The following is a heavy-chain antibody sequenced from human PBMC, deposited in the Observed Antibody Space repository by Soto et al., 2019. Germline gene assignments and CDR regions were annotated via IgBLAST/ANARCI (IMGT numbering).Heavy chain of an antibody. J-gene: IGHJ6*02. CDR3: ARVNPGNNLYDFTGLDF. Sequence: GGSLRLSWVASGFTLDTYDIYWVRQAPGKGLQWVALISYEASTTYSADSVTGRFPISRDNSKNTLYLQMNTLRPEDTGIYYCARVNPGNNLYDFTGLDFWRQGTWVTVSS. CDR2: ISYEASTT. D-gene: IGHD1-1*01. CDR1: GFTLDTYD. V-gene: IGHV3-30-3*01.